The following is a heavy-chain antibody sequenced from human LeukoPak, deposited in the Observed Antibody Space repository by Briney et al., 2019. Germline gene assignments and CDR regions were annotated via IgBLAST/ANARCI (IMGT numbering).Heavy chain of an antibody. Sequence: ASVKVSCKASGGTFSSYAISWVRQAPGQGLEWMGRIIPILGIANYAQKFQGRVTITADKSTSTAYMELSSLRSEDTAVYYCARKVGDTAMVVDYWGQGTLVTVSS. V-gene: IGHV1-69*04. J-gene: IGHJ4*02. D-gene: IGHD5-18*01. CDR2: IIPILGIA. CDR3: ARKVGDTAMVVDY. CDR1: GGTFSSYA.